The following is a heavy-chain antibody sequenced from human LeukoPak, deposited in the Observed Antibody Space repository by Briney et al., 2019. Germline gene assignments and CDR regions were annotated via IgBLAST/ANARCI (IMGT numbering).Heavy chain of an antibody. J-gene: IGHJ6*02. CDR3: ARAAGIVGATTHYYYYGMDV. Sequence: GGSLRLSCAASGFTFSSYSMNWVRQAPGKGLEWVSSISSSSSYIYYADSVKGRFTISRDNAKNSLYLQMNSLRAEDTAVYYCARAAGIVGATTHYYYYGMDVWGQGTTVTVSS. CDR2: ISSSSSYI. D-gene: IGHD1-26*01. CDR1: GFTFSSYS. V-gene: IGHV3-21*01.